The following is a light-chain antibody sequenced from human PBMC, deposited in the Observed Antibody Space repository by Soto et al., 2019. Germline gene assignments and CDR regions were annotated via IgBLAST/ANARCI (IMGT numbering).Light chain of an antibody. J-gene: IGKJ5*01. V-gene: IGKV3-11*01. Sequence: EIVMTHSPATLCVSPGERATLSFSSSQSISSNLAWYQQKPGQAPRLLIYDASNRATGIPARFSGSGSGTDFTLTISSLEPEDFAVYYCQQRSNWPPITFGQGTRLEIK. CDR2: DAS. CDR3: QQRSNWPPIT. CDR1: QSISSN.